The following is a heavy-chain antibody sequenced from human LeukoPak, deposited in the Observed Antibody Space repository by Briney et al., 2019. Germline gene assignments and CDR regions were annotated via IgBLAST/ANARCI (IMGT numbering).Heavy chain of an antibody. D-gene: IGHD6-19*01. J-gene: IGHJ6*04. CDR1: GGTFSSYA. V-gene: IGHV1-69*06. CDR2: IIPIFGTA. CDR3: ARDLHAVAGYYYSMDV. Sequence: GASVKVSCKASGGTFSSYAISWVRQAPGQGLEWMGGIIPIFGTANYAQKFQGRVTITADKSTSTAYMELSSLRSEDTAVYYCARDLHAVAGYYYSMDVWGKGTTVTVSS.